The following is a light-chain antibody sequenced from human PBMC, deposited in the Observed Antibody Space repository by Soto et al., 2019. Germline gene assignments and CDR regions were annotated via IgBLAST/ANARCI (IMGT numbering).Light chain of an antibody. CDR3: CSYAGSSSYV. V-gene: IGLV2-11*01. J-gene: IGLJ1*01. Sequence: QSFLTQPRSVSGSPGQSVTISCTGTSRDVGGYDYVSWYQQHPGKAPKFMIYDVGRRPSGVPERFSGSKSGNTASLTISGLQAEDEAEYHCCSYAGSSSYVFGSGTKVTV. CDR2: DVG. CDR1: SRDVGGYDY.